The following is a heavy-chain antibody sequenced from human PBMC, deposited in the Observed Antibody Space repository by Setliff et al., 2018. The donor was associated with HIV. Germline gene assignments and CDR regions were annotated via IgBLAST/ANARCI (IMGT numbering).Heavy chain of an antibody. CDR3: ARVVPLRDSSGSIDY. CDR1: GGSISSYY. V-gene: IGHV4-59*01. D-gene: IGHD6-19*01. J-gene: IGHJ4*02. CDR2: IYYSGST. Sequence: SETLSLTCTVSGGSISSYYWSWIRQPPGKGLEWIGYIYYSGSTNYNPSLRSRVTISVDTSKNQFSLKLSSVTAADTAVYYCARVVPLRDSSGSIDYWGQGTLVTVS.